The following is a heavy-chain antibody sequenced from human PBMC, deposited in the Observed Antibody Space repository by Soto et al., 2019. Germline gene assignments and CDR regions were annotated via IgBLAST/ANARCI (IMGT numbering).Heavy chain of an antibody. CDR3: ARGPGGVIVNGARGMPHSDAFDI. J-gene: IGHJ3*02. CDR2: INHSGST. D-gene: IGHD3-16*02. Sequence: PSETLSLTCAVYGGSFSGYYWSWIRQPPGKGLEWIWEINHSGSTNYNPSLKSRVTISVDTSKNQFSLKLSSVTAAETAVYYCARGPGGVIVNGARGMPHSDAFDIWGQGTMVTVSS. V-gene: IGHV4-34*01. CDR1: GGSFSGYY.